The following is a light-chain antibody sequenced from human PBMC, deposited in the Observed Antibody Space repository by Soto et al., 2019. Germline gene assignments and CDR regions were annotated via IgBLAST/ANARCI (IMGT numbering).Light chain of an antibody. CDR1: QSVSSY. V-gene: IGKV3-20*01. J-gene: IGKJ1*01. CDR3: QQYGSSPWT. Sequence: EIVLTQSPGTLSLSPGERATLSCRASQSVSSYLAWYQQKPGQAPRLLIYGASSRATDIPDRFSGSGSGTDFILTITRLEPENFAVYYCQQYGSSPWTFGQGTKVQIK. CDR2: GAS.